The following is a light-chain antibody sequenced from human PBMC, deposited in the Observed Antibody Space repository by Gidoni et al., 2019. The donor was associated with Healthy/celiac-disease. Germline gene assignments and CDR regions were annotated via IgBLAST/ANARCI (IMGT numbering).Light chain of an antibody. CDR3: QQYGSPLT. J-gene: IGKJ4*01. CDR2: GAS. CDR1: QSVSSSY. V-gene: IGKV3-20*01. Sequence: ELVLTQSPGTLSLSPRDRATLSCKASQSVSSSYLAWYQQRPGQDPRLLIYGASSRATGIPDRFSGSGSGTDFTRTISRLEPEDFAVYYCQQYGSPLTFGGGTKVEIK.